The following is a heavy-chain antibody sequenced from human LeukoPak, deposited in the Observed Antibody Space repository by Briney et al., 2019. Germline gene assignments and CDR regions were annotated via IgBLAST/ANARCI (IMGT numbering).Heavy chain of an antibody. CDR1: GFTISNYG. D-gene: IGHD3-10*01. CDR3: ARRRSITLLRGVAMSDGFDI. Sequence: KPGGSLRLSCAASGFTISNYGMNWVRQAPGKGLEWVSFTDTSGRYVYYGDSVKGRFTISRDNAKNLLFLQMNGLRAEDTALYYCARRRSITLLRGVAMSDGFDIWGQGAMVAVSS. J-gene: IGHJ3*02. CDR2: TDTSGRYV. V-gene: IGHV3-21*06.